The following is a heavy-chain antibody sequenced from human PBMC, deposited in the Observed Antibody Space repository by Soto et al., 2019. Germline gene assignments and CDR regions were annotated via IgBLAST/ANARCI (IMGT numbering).Heavy chain of an antibody. Sequence: SGPTLVNPTQTLTLTCTFSGFSLSTSGVGVGWIRQPPGKALEWLALIYWNDDKRYSPSLKSRLTITKDTSKNQVVLTMTNMDPVDTATYYCAHMHNWNDPARFGPWGQGTLVTVSS. J-gene: IGHJ5*02. V-gene: IGHV2-5*01. D-gene: IGHD1-20*01. CDR3: AHMHNWNDPARFGP. CDR2: IYWNDDK. CDR1: GFSLSTSGVG.